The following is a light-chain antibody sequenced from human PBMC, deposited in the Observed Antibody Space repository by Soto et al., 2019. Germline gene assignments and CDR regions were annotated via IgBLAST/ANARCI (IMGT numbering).Light chain of an antibody. J-gene: IGKJ2*01. CDR2: GAS. CDR3: QQFVMSPPGYT. CDR1: QSVSGTY. V-gene: IGKV3-20*01. Sequence: EIVLTQSPGTLSLSPGERATLSCRASQSVSGTYLAWYQHRSGHAPRLLIYGASNRATGIPDRFSGYGSGTDFTLTVSRLEPEDSAVYYCQQFVMSPPGYTFGQGTKLAIK.